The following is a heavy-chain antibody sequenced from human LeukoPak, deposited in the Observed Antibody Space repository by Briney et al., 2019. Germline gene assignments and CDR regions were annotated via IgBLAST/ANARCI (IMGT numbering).Heavy chain of an antibody. Sequence: GGSLRLSCAASGFTVSSNYMSWVRQAPGKGLEWVSVIYSGGSTYYADSVKGRFTISRHSSKNTLYLQMNSLRAEDTAVYYCARDPGTMTPYYYFDYWGQGTLVTVSS. D-gene: IGHD1-7*01. J-gene: IGHJ4*02. CDR3: ARDPGTMTPYYYFDY. CDR1: GFTVSSNY. CDR2: IYSGGST. V-gene: IGHV3-53*04.